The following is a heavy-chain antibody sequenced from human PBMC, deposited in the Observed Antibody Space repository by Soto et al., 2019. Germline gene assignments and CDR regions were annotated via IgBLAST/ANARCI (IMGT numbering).Heavy chain of an antibody. CDR3: AREAPKCSGGSCYSSMDV. Sequence: QVQLVQSGAEVKKPGASVKVSCKASGYTFTNYGISWVRQAPGQGLEWMGWISAYNGNTNYAQKLQGRVTMTTDTSTSTAYMELRSLRSDDTAVYYCAREAPKCSGGSCYSSMDVWGQGTTVTVSS. CDR2: ISAYNGNT. D-gene: IGHD2-15*01. J-gene: IGHJ6*02. CDR1: GYTFTNYG. V-gene: IGHV1-18*01.